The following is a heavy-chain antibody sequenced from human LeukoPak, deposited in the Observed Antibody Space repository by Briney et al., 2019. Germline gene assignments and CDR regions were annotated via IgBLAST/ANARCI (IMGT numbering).Heavy chain of an antibody. D-gene: IGHD6-19*01. J-gene: IGHJ6*03. CDR1: GGSISSGSYY. V-gene: IGHV4-61*01. CDR2: IYYSGST. CDR3: ARQRDSSGWDNYYYYYYMDV. Sequence: PSETLSLTCTVSGGSISSGSYYWSWIRQPPGKGLEWIGYIYYSGSTNYNPSLKSRVTISVDTSKNQFSLKLSSVTAADTAVYYCARQRDSSGWDNYYYYYYMDVWGKGTTVTVSS.